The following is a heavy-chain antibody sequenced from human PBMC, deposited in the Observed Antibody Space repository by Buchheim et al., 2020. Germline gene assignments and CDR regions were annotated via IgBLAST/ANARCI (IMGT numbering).Heavy chain of an antibody. D-gene: IGHD4-17*01. J-gene: IGHJ4*02. CDR2: ISYDGSNK. Sequence: QVQLVESGGGVVQPGRSLRLSCAASGFTFSSYAMHWVRQAPGKGLEWVAVISYDGSNKYYADSVKGRFTIPRDNSKNTLYLQMNSLRAEDTAVYYCARALDYGDYVPHFDYWGQGTL. V-gene: IGHV3-30*04. CDR3: ARALDYGDYVPHFDY. CDR1: GFTFSSYA.